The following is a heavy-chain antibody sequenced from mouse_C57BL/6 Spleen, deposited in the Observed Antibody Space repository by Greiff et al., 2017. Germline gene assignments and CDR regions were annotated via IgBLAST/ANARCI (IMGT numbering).Heavy chain of an antibody. V-gene: IGHV1-82*01. J-gene: IGHJ2*01. Sequence: VKLQESGPELVKPGASVKISCKASGYAFSSSWMNWVKQRPGKGLEWIGRIYPGDGDTNYNGKFKGKATLTADKSSSTAYMQLSSLTSEDSAVYFCARGYYGYDAASDYWGQGTTLTVSS. CDR1: GYAFSSSW. CDR2: IYPGDGDT. D-gene: IGHD2-2*01. CDR3: ARGYYGYDAASDY.